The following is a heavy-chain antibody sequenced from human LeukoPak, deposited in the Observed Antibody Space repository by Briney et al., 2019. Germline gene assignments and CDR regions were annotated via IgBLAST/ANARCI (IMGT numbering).Heavy chain of an antibody. V-gene: IGHV1-2*02. CDR2: INPNSGDT. CDR3: ASPLDIGSSGYYYADAFDI. Sequence: ASVKVSCKASGYTFTGYYMHWVRQAPGQGLEWMGWINPNSGDTNYAQKFQGRVTMTRDTSISTAYMELSRLRSDDTAVYYCASPLDIGSSGYYYADAFDIWGQGTMVTVSS. CDR1: GYTFTGYY. J-gene: IGHJ3*02. D-gene: IGHD3-22*01.